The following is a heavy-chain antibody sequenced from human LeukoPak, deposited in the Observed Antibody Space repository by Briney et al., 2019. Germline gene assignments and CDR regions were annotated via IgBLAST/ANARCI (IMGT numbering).Heavy chain of an antibody. Sequence: ASVKVSCKASGYTFTSYAIHWVRQAPGQRLEWMGWISAGNGNTKYSQNFQGRVTFISNTSATTAFMELSSLRSEDAAVYYCARGHSINYYYGMDVWGQGTTVTVSS. J-gene: IGHJ6*02. V-gene: IGHV1-3*01. CDR2: ISAGNGNT. CDR3: ARGHSINYYYGMDV. D-gene: IGHD1-14*01. CDR1: GYTFTSYA.